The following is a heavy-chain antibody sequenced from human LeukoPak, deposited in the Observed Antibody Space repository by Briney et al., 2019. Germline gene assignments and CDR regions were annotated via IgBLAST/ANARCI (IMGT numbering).Heavy chain of an antibody. Sequence: QPGGSLRLSCAASGFTFSTYGMHWVRQAPGKGLEWVAFIRYDGSNKYYANSVKGRFTISRGNAKNTLYLQMNSLRAEDTAVYYCARSTYDSSGCFDYWGQGTLVTVSS. CDR1: GFTFSTYG. J-gene: IGHJ4*02. CDR3: ARSTYDSSGCFDY. CDR2: IRYDGSNK. V-gene: IGHV3-30*02. D-gene: IGHD3-22*01.